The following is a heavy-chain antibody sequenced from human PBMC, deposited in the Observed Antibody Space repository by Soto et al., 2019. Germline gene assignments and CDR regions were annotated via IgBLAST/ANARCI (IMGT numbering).Heavy chain of an antibody. CDR1: GFSLSTSGVG. CDR3: AHSLDDFWSGYYDYYYGMDV. V-gene: IGHV2-5*01. CDR2: IYWNDDK. D-gene: IGHD3-3*01. Sequence: QITLKESGPTLVKPTQPLTLTCTFSGFSLSTSGVGVGWIRQPPGKALEWLALIYWNDDKRYSPSLKSRLTITKDTSKNQVVLTMTNMDPVDTATYYCAHSLDDFWSGYYDYYYGMDVWGQGTTVTVSS. J-gene: IGHJ6*02.